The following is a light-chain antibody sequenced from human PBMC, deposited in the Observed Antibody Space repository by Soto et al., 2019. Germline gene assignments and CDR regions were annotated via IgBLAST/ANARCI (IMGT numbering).Light chain of an antibody. V-gene: IGKV3-20*01. CDR2: GVS. CDR3: HQRQSWPRT. CDR1: QSVSSNY. Sequence: EIVLTQSPCTLALSPGERATLSCRASQSVSSNYLAWYQQIPGQAPRLLIYGVSSRAAGIPDRFSGSGSGTDFTLTINSLEPEDFAIYYCHQRQSWPRTFGQGTKVDIK. J-gene: IGKJ1*01.